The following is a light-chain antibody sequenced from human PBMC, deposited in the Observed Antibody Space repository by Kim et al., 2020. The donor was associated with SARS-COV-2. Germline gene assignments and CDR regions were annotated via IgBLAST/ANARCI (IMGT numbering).Light chain of an antibody. J-gene: IGKJ1*01. CDR1: QGFGNL. V-gene: IGKV1-5*01. Sequence: DIQMTQSPSTLSASVGDRVTITCRASQGFGNLLAWYQQKPGKAPKLLIHDASYLESGVPSRISGSGFGTDFTLSISSMQPDDFATYYCQHYTGNPPWTFGPGTKVDIK. CDR2: DAS. CDR3: QHYTGNPPWT.